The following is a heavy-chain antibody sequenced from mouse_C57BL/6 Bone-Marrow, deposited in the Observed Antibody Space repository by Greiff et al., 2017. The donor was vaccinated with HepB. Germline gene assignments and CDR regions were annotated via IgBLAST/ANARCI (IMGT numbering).Heavy chain of an antibody. CDR1: GYSFTGYY. D-gene: IGHD2-3*01. CDR2: INPSTGGT. V-gene: IGHV1-42*01. CDR3: ARGGWLLRGYFDV. Sequence: VHVKQSGPELVKPGASVKISCKASGYSFTGYYMNWVKQSPEKSLEWIGEINPSTGGTTYNQKFKAKATLTVDKSSSTAYMQLKSLTSEDSAVYYCARGGWLLRGYFDVWGTGTTVTVSS. J-gene: IGHJ1*03.